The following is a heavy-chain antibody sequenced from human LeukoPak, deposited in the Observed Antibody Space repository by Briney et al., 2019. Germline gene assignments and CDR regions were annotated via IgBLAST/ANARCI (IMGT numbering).Heavy chain of an antibody. J-gene: IGHJ4*02. V-gene: IGHV4-59*12. D-gene: IGHD5-18*01. CDR3: ARGLGGYSFYY. Sequence: SETLSLTCTVSGGSISSYYWSWIRQPPGKGLEWIGYIYYSGSTNYNPSLKSRVTMSVDTSKNQFPLKLSSVTAAGTAVYYCARGLGGYSFYYWGQGTLVTVSS. CDR1: GGSISSYY. CDR2: IYYSGST.